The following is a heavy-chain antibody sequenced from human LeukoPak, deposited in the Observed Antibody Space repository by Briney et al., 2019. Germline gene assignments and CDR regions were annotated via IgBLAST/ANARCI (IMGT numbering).Heavy chain of an antibody. CDR3: ASSYSSGH. CDR2: ISSISSYI. V-gene: IGHV3-21*06. J-gene: IGHJ4*02. D-gene: IGHD6-19*01. Sequence: GGSLRLPCAASGFTFSSSSMNWVRQAPGKGLEWVSSISSISSYIYYADSVKGRFTISRDNGKNSLYLQMNSLRAEDTAVYYCASSYSSGHWGQGTLVTVSS. CDR1: GFTFSSSS.